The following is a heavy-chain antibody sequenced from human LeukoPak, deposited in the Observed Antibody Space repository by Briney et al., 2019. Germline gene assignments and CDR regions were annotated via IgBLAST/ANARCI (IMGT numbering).Heavy chain of an antibody. Sequence: GGSLRLSCAASGFTFSSYAMHWVRQAPGKGLEWVAVISYDGSNKYYADSVKGRFTISRDNSKNTLYLQMNSLRAEDTAVYYCARAGRLQYGDYVAFDYWGQGTLVTVSS. CDR3: ARAGRLQYGDYVAFDY. V-gene: IGHV3-30-3*01. D-gene: IGHD4-17*01. CDR2: ISYDGSNK. CDR1: GFTFSSYA. J-gene: IGHJ4*02.